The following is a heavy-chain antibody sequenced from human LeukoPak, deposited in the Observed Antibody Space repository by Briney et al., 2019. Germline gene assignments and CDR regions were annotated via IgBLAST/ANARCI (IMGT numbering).Heavy chain of an antibody. CDR2: ISPNSGGA. CDR1: GYTFTGYY. Sequence: ASVKVSCTASGYTFTGYYMHWVRQAPGQGLEWMGWISPNSGGANYAQKYHGRVTMTRDTSIRTAYMELSRLRSDDTAVYYCARGYYYDSSGFDPWGQGTLVTVS. J-gene: IGHJ5*02. V-gene: IGHV1-2*02. CDR3: ARGYYYDSSGFDP. D-gene: IGHD3-22*01.